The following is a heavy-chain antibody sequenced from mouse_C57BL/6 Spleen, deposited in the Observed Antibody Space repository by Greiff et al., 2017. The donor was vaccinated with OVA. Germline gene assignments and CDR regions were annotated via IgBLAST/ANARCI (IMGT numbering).Heavy chain of an antibody. Sequence: QVQLQQPGAELVKPGASVKLSCKASGYTFTSYWMQWVKQRPGQGLEWIGEIDPSDSYTNYNQKFTGKATLTVDTSSSTAYMQLSSLTSEDSAVYYCARRGVARAMDYWGQGTSVTVSS. CDR2: IDPSDSYT. CDR1: GYTFTSYW. D-gene: IGHD1-1*02. J-gene: IGHJ4*01. V-gene: IGHV1-50*01. CDR3: ARRGVARAMDY.